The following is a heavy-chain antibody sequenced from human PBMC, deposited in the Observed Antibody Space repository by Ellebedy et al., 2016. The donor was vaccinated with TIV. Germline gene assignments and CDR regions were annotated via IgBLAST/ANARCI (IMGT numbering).Heavy chain of an antibody. CDR3: ARGESSSWYQRSYYFDY. Sequence: SETLSLXXAVYGGSFSGYYWSWIRQPPGKGLEWIGEINHSGSTNYNPSLKSRVTISVDTSKNQFSLKLSSVTAADTAVYYCARGESSSWYQRSYYFDYWGQGTRVTVSS. CDR1: GGSFSGYY. J-gene: IGHJ4*02. CDR2: INHSGST. D-gene: IGHD6-13*01. V-gene: IGHV4-34*01.